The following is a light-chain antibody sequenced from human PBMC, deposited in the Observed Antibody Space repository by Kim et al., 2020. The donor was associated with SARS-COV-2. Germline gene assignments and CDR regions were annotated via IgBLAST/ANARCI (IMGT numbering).Light chain of an antibody. CDR1: SLRSYY. CDR3: NSRDSSGNPVV. CDR2: GKN. V-gene: IGLV3-19*01. J-gene: IGLJ2*01. Sequence: SSELTQDPAVSVALGQTVRITCQGDSLRSYYASWYQQKPGQAPVLVIYGKNNRPSGIPDRFSGSSSGNTASLTITGAQAEDEADYYCNSRDSSGNPVVFGGGTPLTVL.